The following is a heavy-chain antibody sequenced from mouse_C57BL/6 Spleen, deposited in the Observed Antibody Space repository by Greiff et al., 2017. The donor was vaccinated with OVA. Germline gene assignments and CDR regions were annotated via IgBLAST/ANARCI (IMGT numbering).Heavy chain of an antibody. CDR3: ASFYGNYGSWFAY. CDR1: GYSFTDYN. V-gene: IGHV1-39*01. D-gene: IGHD2-1*01. J-gene: IGHJ3*01. CDR2: INPNYGTT. Sequence: VQLKESGPELVKPGASVKISCKASGYSFTDYNMNWVKQSNGKSLEWIGVINPNYGTTSYNQKFKGKATLTVDQSSSTAYMQLNSLTSEDSAVYYCASFYGNYGSWFAYWGQGTLVTVSA.